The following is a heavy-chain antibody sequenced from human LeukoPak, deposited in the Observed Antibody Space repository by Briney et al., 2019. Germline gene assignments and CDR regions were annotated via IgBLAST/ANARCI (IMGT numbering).Heavy chain of an antibody. V-gene: IGHV3-23*01. CDR2: ISGSGVNT. CDR3: AKDGVYGPGCCYYFDY. D-gene: IGHD3-10*01. CDR1: GFTFSSYA. J-gene: IGHJ4*02. Sequence: GGSLRLSCAASGFTFSSYAMSWVRQAPGKGLEWVSAISGSGVNTYYADSVKGRFTISRGNSKNTLYLQMNSLRVEDTAVYYCAKDGVYGPGCCYYFDYWGQGTLVTVSS.